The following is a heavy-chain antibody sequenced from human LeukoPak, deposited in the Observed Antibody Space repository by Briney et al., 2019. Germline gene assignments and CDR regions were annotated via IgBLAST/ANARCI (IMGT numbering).Heavy chain of an antibody. D-gene: IGHD3-10*01. Sequence: GGSLRLSCATSGYTLRYYQMNWVRQTPGKGLEWVSYINVVNGAIYYADSVKGRFTISGDIATNSVYLQMNSLRAEDTALYYCVRDGNRGYDMDVWGQGTAVTVSS. CDR2: INVVNGAI. V-gene: IGHV3-48*01. CDR3: VRDGNRGYDMDV. J-gene: IGHJ6*02. CDR1: GYTLRYYQ.